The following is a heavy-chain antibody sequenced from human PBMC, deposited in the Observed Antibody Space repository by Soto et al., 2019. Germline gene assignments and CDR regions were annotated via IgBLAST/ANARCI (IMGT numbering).Heavy chain of an antibody. V-gene: IGHV3-30*18. D-gene: IGHD3-10*01. Sequence: GWCLRLSCAASGCTFSSYGMHWVRQAPGKGLEWVAVISYDGSNKYYADSVKGRFTISRDNSKNTLYLQMNSLRAEDTAVYYCAKDPAIWFGESYFDYWGQGTLVTVSS. CDR2: ISYDGSNK. J-gene: IGHJ4*02. CDR1: GCTFSSYG. CDR3: AKDPAIWFGESYFDY.